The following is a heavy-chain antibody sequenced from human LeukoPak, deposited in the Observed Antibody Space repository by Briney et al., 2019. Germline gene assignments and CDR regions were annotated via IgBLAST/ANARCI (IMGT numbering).Heavy chain of an antibody. J-gene: IGHJ3*01. CDR2: LYYSGST. D-gene: IGHD3-22*01. Sequence: PSETLSLTCTVSGGSISSASYFWGWIRQPPGKGLEWIGTLYYSGSTYYSASLKSRVTMSGDTSRNQFSLRLSPVNAADTAVYYCAKAGVRYSDSSALYAFDFWGPGTMVTVSS. V-gene: IGHV4-39*01. CDR3: AKAGVRYSDSSALYAFDF. CDR1: GGSISSASYF.